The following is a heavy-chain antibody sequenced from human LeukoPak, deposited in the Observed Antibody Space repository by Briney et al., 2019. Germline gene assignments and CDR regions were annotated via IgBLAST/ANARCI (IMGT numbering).Heavy chain of an antibody. CDR2: INHSGST. CDR3: ARGLGGDYVFNAFDI. J-gene: IGHJ3*02. CDR1: GGSFSGYY. V-gene: IGHV4-34*01. Sequence: SETLSLTCAVYGGSFSGYYWSWIRQPPGKGLEWIGEINHSGSTNYNPALKSRVTISVDTSKNQFSLKLSSVTAADTAVYYCARGLGGDYVFNAFDIWGQGTMVTVAS. D-gene: IGHD4-17*01.